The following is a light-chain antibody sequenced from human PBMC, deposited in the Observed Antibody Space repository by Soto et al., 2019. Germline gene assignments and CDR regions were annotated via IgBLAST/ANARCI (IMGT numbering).Light chain of an antibody. J-gene: IGKJ3*01. CDR1: QSVSSN. CDR2: ATS. CDR3: QQYDSWPPLFT. Sequence: EIGMTQSPATLSVSPGERATLSCRASQSVSSNLAWYRQRPGQAPRLLIYATSTSATGIPARFSGSGSGTEFTLTISSLKSEDFAVYYCQQYDSWPPLFTFGPGTKVDLK. V-gene: IGKV3-15*01.